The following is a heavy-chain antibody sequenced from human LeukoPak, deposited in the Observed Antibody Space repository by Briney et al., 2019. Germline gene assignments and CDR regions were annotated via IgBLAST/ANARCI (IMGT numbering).Heavy chain of an antibody. Sequence: SETLSLTCSVSGGSISNYFWSWIRQPPGKGLEWIGYIYNSGHTNYNPSLKSRVTISEDTSKNQLSLKLSSVTAADTAVYYCARAAVTTSRYFQHWGQGTLVTVSS. J-gene: IGHJ1*01. CDR3: ARAAVTTSRYFQH. V-gene: IGHV4-59*01. D-gene: IGHD4-17*01. CDR1: GGSISNYF. CDR2: IYNSGHT.